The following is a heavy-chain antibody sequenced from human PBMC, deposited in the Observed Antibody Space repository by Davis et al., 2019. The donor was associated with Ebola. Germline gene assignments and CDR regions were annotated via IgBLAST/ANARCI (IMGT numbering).Heavy chain of an antibody. CDR2: IGGNGGRT. V-gene: IGHV3-23*01. Sequence: GESLKISCVASGFIFSDFGMHWVRQAPGKGLEWVSAIGGNGGRTYYADSVKGRFTISGDNSKNTVYLQMNSLRAEDTAVYYCAKDTNADSTGGDYWGQGTLVIVSS. CDR3: AKDTNADSTGGDY. J-gene: IGHJ4*02. CDR1: GFIFSDFG. D-gene: IGHD4-17*01.